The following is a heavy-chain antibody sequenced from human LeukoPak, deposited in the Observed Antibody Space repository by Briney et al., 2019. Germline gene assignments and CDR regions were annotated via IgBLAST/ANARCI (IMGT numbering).Heavy chain of an antibody. D-gene: IGHD4-17*01. CDR2: ISSSSSYI. V-gene: IGHV3-21*01. J-gene: IGHJ3*02. Sequence: GGSLRLSCAASGFTFSSYSMNWVRQAPGKGLEWVSSISSSSSYIYYADSVKGRFTISRDNAKNSLYLQMNSLRAEDTAVCYCARIGDDDAFDIWGQGTMVTVSS. CDR1: GFTFSSYS. CDR3: ARIGDDDAFDI.